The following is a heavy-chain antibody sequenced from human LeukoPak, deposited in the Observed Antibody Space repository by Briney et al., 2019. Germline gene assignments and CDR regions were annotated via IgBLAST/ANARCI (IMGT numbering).Heavy chain of an antibody. Sequence: ASETLSLNCSVSGASIGSYYWSWIRQPPGKGLEWIGYLSYSGSTYYNPSLKSRVSISVDTSKNQFSLRLRSVTAADTALHYCARHDSGYDLDFWGQGTLVTVSS. CDR1: GASIGSYY. V-gene: IGHV4-59*08. J-gene: IGHJ4*02. CDR2: LSYSGST. D-gene: IGHD5-12*01. CDR3: ARHDSGYDLDF.